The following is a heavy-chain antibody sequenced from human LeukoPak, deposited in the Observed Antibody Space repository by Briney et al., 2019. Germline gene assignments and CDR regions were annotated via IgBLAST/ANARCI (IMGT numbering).Heavy chain of an antibody. Sequence: ASVKVSCKASGYTFTSYGISWVRQAPGQGLEWMGWINPNSGGTNYAQKFQGRVTMTRDTSISTAYMELSRLRSDDTAVYYCARETGTADYYYYGMDVWGQGTTVTVSS. D-gene: IGHD1-7*01. CDR1: GYTFTSYG. CDR2: INPNSGGT. J-gene: IGHJ6*02. CDR3: ARETGTADYYYYGMDV. V-gene: IGHV1-2*02.